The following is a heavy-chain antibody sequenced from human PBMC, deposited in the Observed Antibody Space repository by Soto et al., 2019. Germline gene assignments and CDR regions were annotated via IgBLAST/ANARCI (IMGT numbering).Heavy chain of an antibody. D-gene: IGHD2-2*02. V-gene: IGHV3-23*01. J-gene: IGHJ5*02. CDR3: AKDSSGGDCRSTSCYIWFDP. Sequence: EVQLLESGGGLVQPGGSLRLSCAASGFTFSSYAMSWVRQAPGKGLEWVSAISGSGGSTYYADSVKGRFTISRDNSKNTLYLQMNSLRAEDTAVYYCAKDSSGGDCRSTSCYIWFDPWGQGTLVTVSS. CDR1: GFTFSSYA. CDR2: ISGSGGST.